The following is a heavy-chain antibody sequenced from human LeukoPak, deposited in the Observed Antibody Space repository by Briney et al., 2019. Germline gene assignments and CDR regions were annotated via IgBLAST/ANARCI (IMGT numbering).Heavy chain of an antibody. Sequence: PGESLKISCKGSGYSFTSYWIGWVRQMPGKGLEWMGFIYPGDSDTRYSPSFQGQVTISADKSISTAYLQWSSLKTSDTAMYYCARVSGYSYGPFDFWGQGTLVTVSS. CDR2: IYPGDSDT. V-gene: IGHV5-51*01. J-gene: IGHJ4*02. D-gene: IGHD5-18*01. CDR1: GYSFTSYW. CDR3: ARVSGYSYGPFDF.